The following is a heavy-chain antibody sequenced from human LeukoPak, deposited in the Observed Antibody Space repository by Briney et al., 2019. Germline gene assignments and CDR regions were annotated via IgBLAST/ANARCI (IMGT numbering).Heavy chain of an antibody. CDR2: INHSGST. Sequence: SETLSLTCTVSGGSISSYYWSWIRQPPGKGLEWIGEINHSGSTNYNPSLKSRVTISVDTSKNQFSLKLSSVTAADTAVYYCARLRGIYYYYMDVWGKGTTVTISS. CDR3: ARLRGIYYYYMDV. CDR1: GGSISSYY. D-gene: IGHD2-15*01. J-gene: IGHJ6*03. V-gene: IGHV4-34*01.